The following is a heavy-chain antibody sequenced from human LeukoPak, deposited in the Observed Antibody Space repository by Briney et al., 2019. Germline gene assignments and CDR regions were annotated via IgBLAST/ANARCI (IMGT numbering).Heavy chain of an antibody. CDR1: GDSIDSGGYY. CDR2: IYYDGRT. V-gene: IGHV4-31*03. CDR3: ARIGTASRLNWFDP. Sequence: NSSQTLSLTCSVSGDSIDSGGYYWSWIRQHPGRGLEWIGHIYYDGRTYQNPSLKSRVIIYVDASKNQFSLNVSSVTAADTAVYFCARIGTASRLNWFDPWGQGTLVTVSS. J-gene: IGHJ5*02. D-gene: IGHD6-6*01.